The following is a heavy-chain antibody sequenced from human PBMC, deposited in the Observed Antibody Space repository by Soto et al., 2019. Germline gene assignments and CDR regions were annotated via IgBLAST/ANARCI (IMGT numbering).Heavy chain of an antibody. D-gene: IGHD5-18*01. CDR1: GFTFGAFA. V-gene: IGHV3-23*01. CDR2: LSGGGGST. Sequence: PGGSLRLSCAASGFTFGAFAMAWVRQRPGNGLEWVSSLSGGGGSTYYNNSVRGRFTISRDNSNSTLFLQMNNLRAEDTAVYFCAKTQRGTTLVTRYWYFDLWGRGTLVTVSS. J-gene: IGHJ2*01. CDR3: AKTQRGTTLVTRYWYFDL.